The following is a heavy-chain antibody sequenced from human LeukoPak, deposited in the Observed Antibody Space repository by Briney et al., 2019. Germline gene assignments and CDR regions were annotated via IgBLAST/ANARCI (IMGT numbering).Heavy chain of an antibody. V-gene: IGHV3-21*01. Sequence: GGSLRLSCAASGFTFSSSSMNWVRQAPGKGLEWVSSISSSSSYIYYADPVKGRFTISRDNAKNSLYLQMNSLRAEDTAVYYCARVGAVMVRGVPSYFDYWGQGTLVTVSS. CDR1: GFTFSSSS. CDR2: ISSSSSYI. CDR3: ARVGAVMVRGVPSYFDY. D-gene: IGHD3-10*01. J-gene: IGHJ4*02.